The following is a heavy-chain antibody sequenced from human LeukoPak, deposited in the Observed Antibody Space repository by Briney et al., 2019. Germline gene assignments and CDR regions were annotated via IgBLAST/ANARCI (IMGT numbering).Heavy chain of an antibody. D-gene: IGHD2-15*01. CDR3: ARYYCSGGSCYPDINWLDP. V-gene: IGHV3-48*03. CDR1: GFTFSSYE. J-gene: IGHJ5*02. Sequence: GGSLRLSCAASGFTFSSYEMNWVRQAPGKGLEWVSYISSSGSTIYYADSVKGRFTISRDNAKNSLYLQMNSLRAEDTAVYYCARYYCSGGSCYPDINWLDPWGQGTLVTVSS. CDR2: ISSSGSTI.